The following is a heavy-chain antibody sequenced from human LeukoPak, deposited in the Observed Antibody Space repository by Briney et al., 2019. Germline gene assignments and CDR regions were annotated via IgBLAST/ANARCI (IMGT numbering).Heavy chain of an antibody. D-gene: IGHD3-10*01. Sequence: ASVKVSCKASGYTFTSYGISWVRQAPGQGLEWMGWISAYNGSTNCAQKLQGRVTMTTDTSTSTAYMELRSLRSDDTAVYYCARRPITMVRGVIITWFDPWGQGTLVTVSS. V-gene: IGHV1-18*01. CDR3: ARRPITMVRGVIITWFDP. CDR1: GYTFTSYG. CDR2: ISAYNGST. J-gene: IGHJ5*02.